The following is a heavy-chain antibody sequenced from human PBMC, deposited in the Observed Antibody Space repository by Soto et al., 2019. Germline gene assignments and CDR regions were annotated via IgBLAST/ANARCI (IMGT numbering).Heavy chain of an antibody. CDR2: IYYIGNT. J-gene: IGHJ4*02. D-gene: IGHD5-12*01. CDR1: NGSISSGSSY. Sequence: SETLSLTCIVSNGSISSGSSYWGWIRQTPGKGLEWIGSIYYIGNTYYNPSLKSRVTISIDTSKTQFSLKMNSVTAADTAVYFCARLEGLATISYYFDFWGPGAQVTVSS. CDR3: ARLEGLATISYYFDF. V-gene: IGHV4-39*01.